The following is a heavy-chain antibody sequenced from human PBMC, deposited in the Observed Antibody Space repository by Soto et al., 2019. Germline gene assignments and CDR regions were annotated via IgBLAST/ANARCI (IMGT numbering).Heavy chain of an antibody. Sequence: GGSLRLSCAASGFTFSSYSMNWVRQAPGKGLEWVSYISSSSSTIYYADSVKGRFTISRDNAKNSLYLQMNSLRDEDTAVYYCARDRRLEDTAMDHHDYYYYGMDVWGQGTTVTVSS. CDR2: ISSSSSTI. CDR3: ARDRRLEDTAMDHHDYYYYGMDV. D-gene: IGHD5-18*01. CDR1: GFTFSSYS. V-gene: IGHV3-48*02. J-gene: IGHJ6*02.